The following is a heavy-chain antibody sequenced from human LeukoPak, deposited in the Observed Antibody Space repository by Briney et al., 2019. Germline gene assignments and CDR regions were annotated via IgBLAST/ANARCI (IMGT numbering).Heavy chain of an antibody. CDR1: GFTFSDYN. D-gene: IGHD3-10*02. Sequence: GGSLRLSCAASGFTFSDYNMRWIRQAPGKGLEWVSSISRSGSTKYYADSVKGRFTISRDNAKNSLYLQMNSLRAEDTAVYYCARDVRGVTPYHYYYYMDVWGKGTPVTVSS. V-gene: IGHV3-11*04. CDR2: ISRSGSTK. CDR3: ARDVRGVTPYHYYYYMDV. J-gene: IGHJ6*03.